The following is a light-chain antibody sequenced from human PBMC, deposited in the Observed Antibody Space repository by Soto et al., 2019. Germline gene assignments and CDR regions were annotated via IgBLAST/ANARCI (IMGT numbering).Light chain of an antibody. CDR2: VNTDGSH. J-gene: IGLJ2*01. Sequence: QLVLTQSPSASASLGASVKLTCTLSSGHSSYAIAWHQQQPEKGPLYLMKVNTDGSHNKGDGIPDRFSGSSSGAERYLTISSLQSEDEADYYCQTWGAGFSVVFGGGTKVTVL. V-gene: IGLV4-69*01. CDR3: QTWGAGFSVV. CDR1: SGHSSYA.